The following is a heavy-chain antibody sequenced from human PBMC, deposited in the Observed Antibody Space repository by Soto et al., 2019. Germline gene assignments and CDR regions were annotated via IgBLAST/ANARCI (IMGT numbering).Heavy chain of an antibody. CDR2: IKQDGSEK. D-gene: IGHD6-13*01. CDR1: GFTFSSYW. Sequence: GGSLRLSCAASGFTFSSYWMSWVHQAPGKGLEWVANIKQDGSEKYYVDSVKGRFTISRDNAKNSLYLQMNSLRAEDTAVYYCARDLKQQLGYFDYWGQGTLVTVSS. V-gene: IGHV3-7*05. J-gene: IGHJ4*02. CDR3: ARDLKQQLGYFDY.